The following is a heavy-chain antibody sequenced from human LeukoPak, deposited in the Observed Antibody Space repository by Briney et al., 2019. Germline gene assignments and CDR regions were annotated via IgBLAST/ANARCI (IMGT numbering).Heavy chain of an antibody. CDR1: GGSITASY. CDR3: AREGSSAEEFDV. J-gene: IGHJ3*01. V-gene: IGHV4-59*01. Sequence: SETLSLTCSVSGGSITASYWNWIRQPPGKGLEWIGYIFHSGHTEYSPSLKSRASISIDVPKNHFSLNLTSVTAADTAMYYCAREGSSAEEFDVWGQGTMVSVSS. CDR2: IFHSGHT. D-gene: IGHD6-25*01.